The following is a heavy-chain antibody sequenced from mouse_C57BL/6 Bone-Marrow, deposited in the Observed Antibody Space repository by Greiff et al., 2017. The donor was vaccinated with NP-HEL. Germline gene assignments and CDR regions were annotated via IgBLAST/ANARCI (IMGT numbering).Heavy chain of an antibody. Sequence: QVQLKQSGPELVKPGASVKISCKASGYAFSSSWMNWVKQRPGKGLEWIGLIYPGDGDTNYNGKFKGKATLTADKSSSTAYMQLSSLTSEDSAVYVSATGRSSYWYFDVWGTGTTVTVSS. CDR1: GYAFSSSW. D-gene: IGHD1-1*01. J-gene: IGHJ1*03. CDR3: ATGRSSYWYFDV. CDR2: IYPGDGDT. V-gene: IGHV1-82*01.